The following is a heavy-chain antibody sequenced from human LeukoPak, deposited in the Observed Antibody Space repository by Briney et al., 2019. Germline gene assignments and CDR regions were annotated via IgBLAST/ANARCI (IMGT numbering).Heavy chain of an antibody. CDR3: ARERAVAGAGFDY. CDR2: INSDGTTI. D-gene: IGHD6-19*01. V-gene: IGHV3-48*03. J-gene: IGHJ4*02. Sequence: GGSLRLSCAASGFTFTSYEMNWVRQAPGKGLEWVSYINSDGTTIYYADSVKGRSTISRDYAKSSLYLQMNSLRAEDTAIYYCARERAVAGAGFDYWGQGTLVTVSS. CDR1: GFTFTSYE.